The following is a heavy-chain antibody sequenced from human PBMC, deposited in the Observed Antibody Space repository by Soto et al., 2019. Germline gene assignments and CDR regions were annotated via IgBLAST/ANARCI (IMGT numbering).Heavy chain of an antibody. CDR2: IYHSGST. Sequence: QLQLQKSGSGLVKPSQTLSLTCAVSGGSISSGGYSWSWIRQPPGKGLESIGYIYHSGSTYYNPYLKSRVTIAVDRSKNQFSLKLSSVTAADTDVYYCARGMTTVTTFDYWGQGTLVTVSS. CDR1: GGSISSGGYS. V-gene: IGHV4-30-2*01. D-gene: IGHD4-17*01. J-gene: IGHJ4*02. CDR3: ARGMTTVTTFDY.